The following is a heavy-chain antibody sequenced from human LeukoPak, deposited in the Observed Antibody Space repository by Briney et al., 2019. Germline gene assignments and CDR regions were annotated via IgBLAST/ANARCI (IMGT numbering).Heavy chain of an antibody. Sequence: GESLHISCHASGYSFTSYWIGWVRRMPGKGPEWMGIIYPGDSDTRYSPSFQGQVTISADKSISTAYLQWSSLKASDTAMYYCARLPVATIPNWFDPWGQGTLVTVSS. CDR1: GYSFTSYW. D-gene: IGHD5-12*01. CDR3: ARLPVATIPNWFDP. CDR2: IYPGDSDT. V-gene: IGHV5-51*01. J-gene: IGHJ5*02.